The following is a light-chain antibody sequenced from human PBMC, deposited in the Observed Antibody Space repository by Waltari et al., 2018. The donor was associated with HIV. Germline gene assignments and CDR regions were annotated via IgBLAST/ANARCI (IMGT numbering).Light chain of an antibody. Sequence: QSALAQPASVSGSPGQSITMSCTGTTSNIGGYHFVSWYQQHPGKVPKVLIYEVSNRPSGVSTRFSGSKSGNTASLTISGLQTEDEADYYCSSYSTAANVVFGGGTKLTVL. CDR3: SSYSTAANVV. J-gene: IGLJ2*01. V-gene: IGLV2-14*01. CDR1: TSNIGGYHF. CDR2: EVS.